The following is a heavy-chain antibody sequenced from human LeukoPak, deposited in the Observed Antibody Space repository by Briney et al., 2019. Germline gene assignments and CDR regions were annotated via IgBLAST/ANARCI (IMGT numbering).Heavy chain of an antibody. J-gene: IGHJ4*02. Sequence: SETLSLTCTVSGGSISSGSYYWSWIRQPAGKGLEWIGRIYTSGSTNCNPSLKSRVTISVDTSKNQFSLKLSSVTAADTAVYYCARENYYDSSGPYWGQGTLVTVSS. V-gene: IGHV4-61*02. CDR1: GGSISSGSYY. CDR2: IYTSGST. D-gene: IGHD3-22*01. CDR3: ARENYYDSSGPY.